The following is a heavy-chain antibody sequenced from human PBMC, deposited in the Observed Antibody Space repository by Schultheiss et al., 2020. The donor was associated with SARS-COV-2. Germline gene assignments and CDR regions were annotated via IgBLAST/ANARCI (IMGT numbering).Heavy chain of an antibody. CDR2: ISSSSSTI. D-gene: IGHD3-22*01. J-gene: IGHJ4*02. Sequence: GGSLRLSCAASGFTFSSYEMNWVRQAPGKGLEWVSYISSSSSTIYYADSVKGRFTISRDNAKNSLYLQMNSLRAEDTAVYYCARGGKFYYDSSGTTDFDYWGQGTLVTVSS. CDR3: ARGGKFYYDSSGTTDFDY. V-gene: IGHV3-48*03. CDR1: GFTFSSYE.